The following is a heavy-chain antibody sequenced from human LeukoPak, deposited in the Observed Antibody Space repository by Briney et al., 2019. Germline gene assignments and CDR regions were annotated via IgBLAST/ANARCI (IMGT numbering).Heavy chain of an antibody. D-gene: IGHD3-10*01. CDR3: ARDILGSGSYRVSAFDI. CDR2: IYHSGST. CDR1: GYSISSGYY. V-gene: IGHV4-38-2*02. Sequence: PSETLSLTCTVSGYSISSGYYWGWIRQPPGKGLEWIGSIYHSGSTYYNPSLKSRVTISVDTSKNQFSLKLSSVTAADTAVYYCARDILGSGSYRVSAFDIWGQGTMVTVSS. J-gene: IGHJ3*02.